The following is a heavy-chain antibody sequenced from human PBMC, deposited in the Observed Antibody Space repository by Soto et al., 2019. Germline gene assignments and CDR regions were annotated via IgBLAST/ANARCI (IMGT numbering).Heavy chain of an antibody. CDR1: GFTFSSYS. V-gene: IGHV3-21*01. J-gene: IGHJ4*02. CDR2: ISNSSSYI. D-gene: IGHD5-18*01. CDR3: ARDQPGYSYGYGLGY. Sequence: EVQLLESGGGLVKPGGSLRLSCAASGFTFSSYSMNWVRQAPGKGLEWVSSISNSSSYIYYADSVKARFTISRDNAKNSLYLQMNSLRAEDTAVYYCARDQPGYSYGYGLGYWGQGTLVTVSS.